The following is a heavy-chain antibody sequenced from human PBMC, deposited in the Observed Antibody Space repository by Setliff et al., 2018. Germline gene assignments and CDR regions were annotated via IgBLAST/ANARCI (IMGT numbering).Heavy chain of an antibody. D-gene: IGHD3-10*01. J-gene: IGHJ4*02. CDR3: ARFLWNYGSGRILGY. V-gene: IGHV1-8*02. CDR1: GYTFTGYF. Sequence: ASVKVSCKASGYTFTGYFIHWVRQATGQGLEWMGWMNPNSGNTGYAQKFQGRVTMTRNTSISTAYMELSSLRSEDTAVYYCARFLWNYGSGRILGYWGQGTLVTVSS. CDR2: MNPNSGNT.